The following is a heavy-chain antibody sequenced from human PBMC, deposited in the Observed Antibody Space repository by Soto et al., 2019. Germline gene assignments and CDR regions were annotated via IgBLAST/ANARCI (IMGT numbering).Heavy chain of an antibody. V-gene: IGHV4-31*03. Sequence: QVQLQESGPGLVKPSQTLSLTCSVSGGSITNGDYYWTWIRHLPGKGLEWIGYIFYNGNAYYTPSLTSRLTISVDTSEYQFSLKLTSVTAADTAVYYCASLRGSGPNFFFDYWGQGNLVTVSS. CDR2: IFYNGNA. D-gene: IGHD3-10*01. J-gene: IGHJ4*02. CDR1: GGSITNGDYY. CDR3: ASLRGSGPNFFFDY.